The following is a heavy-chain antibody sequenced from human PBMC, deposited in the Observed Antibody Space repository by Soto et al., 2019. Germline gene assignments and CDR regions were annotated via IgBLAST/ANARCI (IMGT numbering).Heavy chain of an antibody. J-gene: IGHJ4*02. CDR1: GFTFSSYS. Sequence: GGSLRLSCAASGFTFSSYSMNWVRQAPGKGLEWVSSISSSSSYIYYADSVKGRFTISRDNAKNSLYLQMNSLRAEDTAVYYCARDRSRLGRYYFDYWGQGTLVTVSS. V-gene: IGHV3-21*01. D-gene: IGHD3-9*01. CDR2: ISSSSSYI. CDR3: ARDRSRLGRYYFDY.